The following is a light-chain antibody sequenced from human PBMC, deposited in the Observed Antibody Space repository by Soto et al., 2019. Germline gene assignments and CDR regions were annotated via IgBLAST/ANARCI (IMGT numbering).Light chain of an antibody. Sequence: EIVLTQSPATLSLSPEERATLSCRASQSVSSYLAWYQQKPGQAPRLLIYDASNRATGIPARFSGSGSGTDFTLTISSLEPEDFAVYYCQQRSNWWTFGQGTKVEIK. V-gene: IGKV3-11*01. J-gene: IGKJ1*01. CDR1: QSVSSY. CDR3: QQRSNWWT. CDR2: DAS.